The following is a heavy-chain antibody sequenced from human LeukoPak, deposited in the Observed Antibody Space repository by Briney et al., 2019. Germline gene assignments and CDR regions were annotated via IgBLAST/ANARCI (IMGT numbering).Heavy chain of an antibody. CDR2: IYYSGST. D-gene: IGHD2-15*01. CDR3: ARDSGGYYGMDV. V-gene: IGHV4-31*03. CDR1: GGSISSGGYY. J-gene: IGHJ6*02. Sequence: PSETLSLTCTVSGGSISSGGYYWSWIRQHPGKGLEWIGYIYYSGSTYYNPSLKSRVTISVDTSKNQFSLKLSSVTAADTAAYYCARDSGGYYGMDVWGQGTTVTVSS.